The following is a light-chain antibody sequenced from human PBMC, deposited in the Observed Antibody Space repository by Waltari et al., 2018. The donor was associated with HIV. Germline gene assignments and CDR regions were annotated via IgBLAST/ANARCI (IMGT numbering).Light chain of an antibody. CDR3: VLYMGSGIWV. J-gene: IGLJ2*01. Sequence: QTVVTQEPSFSVSPGGTVPLTCGLNSGPVSTSSYPSWYQQTPGQAPRTLIYSTNTRSSGVPDRFSGSILGNKAALTITGAQADDESDYYCVLYMGSGIWVFGGGTKLTVL. CDR1: SGPVSTSSY. CDR2: STN. V-gene: IGLV8-61*01.